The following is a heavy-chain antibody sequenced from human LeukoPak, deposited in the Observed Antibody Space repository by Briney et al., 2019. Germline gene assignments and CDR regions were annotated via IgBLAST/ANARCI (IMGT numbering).Heavy chain of an antibody. CDR1: GGSISSGSYY. V-gene: IGHV4-61*02. CDR2: IYTSGST. CDR3: AIDSSGKKYYYYGMDV. J-gene: IGHJ6*02. Sequence: SETLSLTCTVSGGSISSGSYYWSWIRQPAGKGLEWIGRIYTSGSTNYNPSLKSRVTISVVTSKNQFSLKLSSVTAADTAVYYCAIDSSGKKYYYYGMDVWGQGTTVTVSS. D-gene: IGHD3-22*01.